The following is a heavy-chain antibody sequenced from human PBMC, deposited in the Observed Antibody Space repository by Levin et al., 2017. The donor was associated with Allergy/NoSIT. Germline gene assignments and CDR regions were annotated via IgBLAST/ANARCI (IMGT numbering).Heavy chain of an antibody. Sequence: SCAASGFTFSSYSMNWVRQAPGKGLEWVSSISSSSSYIYYADSVKGRFTISRDNAKNSLYLQMNSLRAEDTAVYYCARDPLPGGSGATTSCWGQGTLVTVSS. V-gene: IGHV3-21*01. CDR2: ISSSSSYI. CDR3: ARDPLPGGSGATTSC. CDR1: GFTFSSYS. D-gene: IGHD1-26*01. J-gene: IGHJ4*02.